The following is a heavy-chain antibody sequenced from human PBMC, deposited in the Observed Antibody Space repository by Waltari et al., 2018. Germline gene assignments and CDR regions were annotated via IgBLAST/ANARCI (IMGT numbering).Heavy chain of an antibody. J-gene: IGHJ4*02. D-gene: IGHD6-13*01. V-gene: IGHV3-74*01. Sequence: EVQQVESGGGLVQPGGSMRLSCAASGFSFSSYWMHWVRQAPGKGLVWVSRINSDGSTTNYADSVKGRFTISRDNAKNTLYLQMNSLRAEDTAVYYCASNAAAGGYWGQGTLVTVSS. CDR2: INSDGSTT. CDR3: ASNAAAGGY. CDR1: GFSFSSYW.